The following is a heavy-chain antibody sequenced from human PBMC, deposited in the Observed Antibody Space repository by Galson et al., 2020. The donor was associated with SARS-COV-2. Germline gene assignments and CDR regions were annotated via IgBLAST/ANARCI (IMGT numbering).Heavy chain of an antibody. CDR1: GFTFSNYS. CDR3: ASYCSSSSFYKGANDY. J-gene: IGHJ4*02. V-gene: IGHV3-48*01. D-gene: IGHD2-2*01. CDR2: ISSTSNTI. Sequence: GESLKISCAVSGFTFSNYSMNWVRQAPGKGLEWVSYISSTSNTIYYADSVKGRFTISRDNAKNSLYLQMNSLRAEDTAVYYCASYCSSSSFYKGANDYWGQGTLVTVSS.